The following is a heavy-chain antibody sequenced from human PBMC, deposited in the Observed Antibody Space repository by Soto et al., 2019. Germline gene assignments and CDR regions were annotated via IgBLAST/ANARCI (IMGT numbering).Heavy chain of an antibody. V-gene: IGHV3-30-3*01. J-gene: IGHJ3*02. CDR1: GFTFSSYA. Sequence: GSLRLSCAASGFTFSSYAMHWVRQAPGKGLEWVAVISYDGSNKYYADSVKGRFTISRDNSKNTLYLQMNSLRAEDTAVYYCAMGLYGDQASSAFDIWGQGTMVTVSS. CDR2: ISYDGSNK. D-gene: IGHD4-17*01. CDR3: AMGLYGDQASSAFDI.